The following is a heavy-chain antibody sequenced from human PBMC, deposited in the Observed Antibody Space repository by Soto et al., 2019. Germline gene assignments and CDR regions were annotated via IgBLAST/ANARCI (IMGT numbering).Heavy chain of an antibody. CDR3: ARDVVVVVAATGRYNWVDP. V-gene: IGHV4-4*02. CDR1: GGSISSSNW. J-gene: IGHJ5*02. Sequence: QVQLQESGPGLVKPSGTLSLTCAVSGGSISSSNWWSWVRQPPGKGLEWIGEIYHSGSTNYNPSLKSRVTITVATSKNQSTRKLSSVTAADTAVYYWARDVVVVVAATGRYNWVDPCGQGTQGTVSS. CDR2: IYHSGST. D-gene: IGHD2-15*01.